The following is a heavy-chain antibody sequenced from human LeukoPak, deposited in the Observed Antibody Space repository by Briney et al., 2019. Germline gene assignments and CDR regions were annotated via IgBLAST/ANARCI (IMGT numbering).Heavy chain of an antibody. CDR1: GLTFYTYA. CDR2: ISGRDGRT. V-gene: IGHV3-23*01. Sequence: QTGGSLRLSCSVSGLTFYTYAMSWVRQAPGKGLEWVSAISGRDGRTYYTDSVKGRFTISRDNSKNTLYLQMNSLRAEDTAVYYCAKDRFTGLDYYYMDVWGKGTTVTVSS. CDR3: AKDRFTGLDYYYMDV. J-gene: IGHJ6*03. D-gene: IGHD6-19*01.